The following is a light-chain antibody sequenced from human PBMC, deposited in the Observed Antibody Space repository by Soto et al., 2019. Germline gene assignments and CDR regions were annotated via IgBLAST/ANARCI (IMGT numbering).Light chain of an antibody. CDR1: ESLISF. CDR2: DVS. CDR3: QQSYSSSPIT. J-gene: IGKJ5*01. V-gene: IGKV3-11*01. Sequence: EIVLTQSPATLSLSPGERATLSCRASESLISFLAWYQQRPGQAPRLLIYDVSNRATGIPARFSGSGSGTDFTLTISRLEPEDFATYYCQQSYSSSPITFGQGTRPEIK.